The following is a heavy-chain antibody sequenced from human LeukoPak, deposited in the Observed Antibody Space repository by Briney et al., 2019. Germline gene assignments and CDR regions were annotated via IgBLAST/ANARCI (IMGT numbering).Heavy chain of an antibody. D-gene: IGHD1-14*01. Sequence: GASVKVSCKASGHTFSIYNMHWVRQAPGQGLEWMGIINPSGGSTSYAQKFQGRVTMTRDTSTSTVYMELSSLRSEDTAVYYCARVLSRNNWFDPWGQGTLVTVSS. J-gene: IGHJ5*02. V-gene: IGHV1-46*01. CDR1: GHTFSIYN. CDR3: ARVLSRNNWFDP. CDR2: INPSGGST.